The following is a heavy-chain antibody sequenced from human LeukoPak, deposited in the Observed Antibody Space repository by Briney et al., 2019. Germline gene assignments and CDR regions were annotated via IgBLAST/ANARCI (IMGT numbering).Heavy chain of an antibody. V-gene: IGHV3-53*01. D-gene: IGHD2-8*01. J-gene: IGHJ3*02. Sequence: GGSLRISCTASGFTVSSNYMSWVRQAPGKGLEWVSVIYSGGSIYYADSVKGRFTISRDNSKNTLYLQMNSLRAEDTAVYYCARDLGLYPIWGQGTMVTVSS. CDR1: GFTVSSNY. CDR2: IYSGGSI. CDR3: ARDLGLYPI.